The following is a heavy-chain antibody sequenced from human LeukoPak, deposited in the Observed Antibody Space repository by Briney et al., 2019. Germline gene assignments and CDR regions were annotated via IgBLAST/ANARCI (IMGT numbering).Heavy chain of an antibody. J-gene: IGHJ4*02. Sequence: SETLSLTCAVSGGSISSSNWWSWVRQPPGKGREWIGEIYHSGSTNYNPSLKRRVTISVDKSNNQFSLKLSSVTAADTAVYYCASSCGCFTSRYYFDYWGQGTLVTVSS. CDR1: GGSISSSNW. CDR3: ASSCGCFTSRYYFDY. V-gene: IGHV4-4*02. CDR2: IYHSGST. D-gene: IGHD6-19*01.